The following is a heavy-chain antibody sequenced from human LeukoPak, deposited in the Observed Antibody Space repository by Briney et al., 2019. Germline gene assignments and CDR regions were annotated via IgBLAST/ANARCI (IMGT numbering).Heavy chain of an antibody. Sequence: ASVKVSCKASGYTFTSYYMHWVRQAPGQRLEWMGWINAGNGNTKYSQEFQGRVTITRDTSASAVYMELSSLRSDDMAVYYCARVVRYSSGPLTDLLPYYFDYWGQGTLVTVSS. CDR1: GYTFTSYY. V-gene: IGHV1-3*03. CDR2: INAGNGNT. D-gene: IGHD6-19*01. J-gene: IGHJ4*02. CDR3: ARVVRYSSGPLTDLLPYYFDY.